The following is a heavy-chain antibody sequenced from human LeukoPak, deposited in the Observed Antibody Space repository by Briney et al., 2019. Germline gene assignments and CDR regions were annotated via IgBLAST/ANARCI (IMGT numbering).Heavy chain of an antibody. CDR1: GGSFSGYY. Sequence: ETLSLTCAVYGGSFSGYYWSWIRQAPGKGLEWVSAISGSGGSTYYADSVKGRFTISRDNSKNTLYLQMNSLRAEDTAVYYCAKGPSYYYDSSGYYCWGQGTLVTVSS. CDR2: ISGSGGST. CDR3: AKGPSYYYDSSGYYC. J-gene: IGHJ4*02. D-gene: IGHD3-22*01. V-gene: IGHV3-23*01.